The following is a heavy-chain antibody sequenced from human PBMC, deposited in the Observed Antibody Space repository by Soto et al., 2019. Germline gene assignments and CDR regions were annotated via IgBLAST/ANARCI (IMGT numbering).Heavy chain of an antibody. CDR1: GYTLTELS. CDR2: FDPEDGET. Sequence: QVQLVQSGAEVKKPGASVKVSCKVSGYTLTELSMHWVRQAPGKGLEWLGGFDPEDGETIYAQKFKGRVTMTEDTYTATGYVEVSSLRSEDTAVYYCATGGWIQLWPFDYWGQGALVTVSS. V-gene: IGHV1-24*01. J-gene: IGHJ4*02. CDR3: ATGGWIQLWPFDY. D-gene: IGHD5-18*01.